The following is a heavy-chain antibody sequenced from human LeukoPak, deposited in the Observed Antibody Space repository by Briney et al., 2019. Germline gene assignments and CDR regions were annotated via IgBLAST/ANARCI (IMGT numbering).Heavy chain of an antibody. CDR2: ISGSGGST. V-gene: IGHV3-23*01. J-gene: IGHJ6*02. D-gene: IGHD5-18*01. CDR3: AKDRGSYGYFDYYYYGMDV. Sequence: GGSLRLSCAASGFAFSSYAMSWVRQAPGKGLEWVSAISGSGGSTYYADSVKGRFTISRDNSKNTLYLQMNSLRAEDTAVYYCAKDRGSYGYFDYYYYGMDVWGQGTTVTVSS. CDR1: GFAFSSYA.